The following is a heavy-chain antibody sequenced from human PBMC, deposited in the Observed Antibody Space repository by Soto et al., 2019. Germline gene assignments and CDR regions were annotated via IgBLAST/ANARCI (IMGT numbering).Heavy chain of an antibody. Sequence: QVQLVQSGAEVKKPGASVKVSCKASGYTFTSYDINWVRQATGQGLEWMGWMNPNSGNTGYAQKFQGRVTMPRNTSISTAYMELSSLRSEDTAVYYCARVGRVATFSYWYFDLWGRGTLVTVSS. D-gene: IGHD5-12*01. CDR2: MNPNSGNT. CDR3: ARVGRVATFSYWYFDL. J-gene: IGHJ2*01. V-gene: IGHV1-8*01. CDR1: GYTFTSYD.